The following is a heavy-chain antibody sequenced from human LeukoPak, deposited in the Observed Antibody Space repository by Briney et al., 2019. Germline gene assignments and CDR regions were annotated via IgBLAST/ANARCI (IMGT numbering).Heavy chain of an antibody. V-gene: IGHV3-30*04. D-gene: IGHD6-19*01. CDR2: ISYDGSNK. J-gene: IGHJ4*02. Sequence: PGGSLRLSCAASGFTFSSYAMHWVRQAPGKGLEWVAVISYDGSNKYYADSVKGRFTISRDNSKNTLYLQMNSLRAEDTAVHYCAREGIAVAGPYFDYWGQGTLVTVSS. CDR1: GFTFSSYA. CDR3: AREGIAVAGPYFDY.